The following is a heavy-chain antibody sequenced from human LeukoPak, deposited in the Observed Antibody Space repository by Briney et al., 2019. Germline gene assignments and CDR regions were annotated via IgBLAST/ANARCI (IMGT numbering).Heavy chain of an antibody. D-gene: IGHD4-17*01. CDR1: GYTFTSYD. V-gene: IGHV1-8*01. CDR2: MNPNSGNT. J-gene: IGHJ4*02. CDR3: ARSDSIYGDYEAPSGY. Sequence: ASVKVSCKASGYTFTSYDINWVRQATGQGLEWMGWMNPNSGNTGYAQKFQGRVTMTRNTSISTAYMELSSLRSEDTAVYYCARSDSIYGDYEAPSGYWGQGTLVTVSS.